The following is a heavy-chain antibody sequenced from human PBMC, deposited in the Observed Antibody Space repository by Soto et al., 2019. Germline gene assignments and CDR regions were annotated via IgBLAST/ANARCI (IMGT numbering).Heavy chain of an antibody. J-gene: IGHJ6*02. CDR1: GGSISSSSYY. CDR2: IYYSGST. Sequence: SETLSLTCTVSGGSISSSSYYWGWIRQPPGKGLEWIGSIYYSGSTYYNPSLKSRVTISVDTSKNQFSLKLSSVTAADTAVYYCARQGIAARRGGGWYYYYGMDVWGQGTTVTVSS. CDR3: ARQGIAARRGGGWYYYYGMDV. V-gene: IGHV4-39*01. D-gene: IGHD6-6*01.